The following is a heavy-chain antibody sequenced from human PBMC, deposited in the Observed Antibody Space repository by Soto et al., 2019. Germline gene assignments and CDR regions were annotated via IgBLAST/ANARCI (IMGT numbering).Heavy chain of an antibody. CDR2: IYYSGTT. J-gene: IGHJ5*02. CDR1: GGSISSSSYY. D-gene: IGHD1-26*01. CDR3: ARQSPDYLGSVGWFDP. Sequence: SETLSLTCTVSGGSISSSSYYWVWIRQPPGKGLEWIGSIYYSGTTYYNPSLKSRVTISVDTSKNQFSLKLRSVTAADTAVYYCARQSPDYLGSVGWFDPWGQGTLVTVS. V-gene: IGHV4-39*01.